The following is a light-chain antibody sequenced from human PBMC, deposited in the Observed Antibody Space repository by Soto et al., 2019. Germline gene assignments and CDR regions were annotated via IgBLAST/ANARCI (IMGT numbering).Light chain of an antibody. CDR2: GAS. Sequence: EIVMTQSPATLSVSPGERVTLSCRASQSVSSSLAWYQQKPGQAPRLLIYGASTRATGIPARFSGSGSGTEFTLTISSRQSEDFAVYYFQQDNNWPPFTFGPGTKVDIK. CDR1: QSVSSS. V-gene: IGKV3-15*01. J-gene: IGKJ3*01. CDR3: QQDNNWPPFT.